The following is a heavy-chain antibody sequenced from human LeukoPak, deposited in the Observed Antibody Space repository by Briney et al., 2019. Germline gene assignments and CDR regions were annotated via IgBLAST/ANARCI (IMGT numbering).Heavy chain of an antibody. J-gene: IGHJ4*02. CDR3: ARDKTGGAFDY. D-gene: IGHD1-14*01. V-gene: IGHV3-30-3*01. CDR2: ISYDGSNK. CDR1: RFTFSSYA. Sequence: GGSLRLSCAASRFTFSSYALHWVRQAPGKGLEWVALISYDGSNKCYADSVKGRFTISRDNSKNTLYLQMNSLRADDTAVYYCARDKTGGAFDYCGQGTLVTVSS.